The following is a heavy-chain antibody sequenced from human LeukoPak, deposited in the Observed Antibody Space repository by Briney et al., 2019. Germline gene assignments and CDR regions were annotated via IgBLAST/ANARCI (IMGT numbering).Heavy chain of an antibody. J-gene: IGHJ6*03. V-gene: IGHV3-23*01. CDR3: TTDYGSGSSYYYYYMDV. CDR1: GFTFSIYA. Sequence: GGSLRLSCAASGFTFSIYAMSWVRQAPGKGLEWVSEICGSGGSPYYADSVKGRFTISRDNSKNTLYLQMNSLKTEDTAVYYCTTDYGSGSSYYYYYMDVWGKGTTVTVSS. D-gene: IGHD3-10*01. CDR2: ICGSGGSP.